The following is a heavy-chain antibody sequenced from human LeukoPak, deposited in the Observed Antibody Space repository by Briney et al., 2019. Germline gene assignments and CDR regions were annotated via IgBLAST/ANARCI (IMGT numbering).Heavy chain of an antibody. CDR2: IRGSGNST. Sequence: GGSLRLSCAASGFTFSSYAMSWVRQAPGKGLEWVSAIRGSGNSTYYSDSVKGRFTISRDNSKNTLYLQMNSLRAEDTAVYYCAKARAAGIYVGPKFDYWAREPWSPSPQ. V-gene: IGHV3-23*01. D-gene: IGHD6-13*01. CDR3: AKARAAGIYVGPKFDY. J-gene: IGHJ4*02. CDR1: GFTFSSYA.